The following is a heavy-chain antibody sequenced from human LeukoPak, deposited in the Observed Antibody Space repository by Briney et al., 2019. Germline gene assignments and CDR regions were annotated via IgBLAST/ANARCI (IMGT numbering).Heavy chain of an antibody. D-gene: IGHD3-3*01. J-gene: IGHJ6*02. CDR1: GFTFSSYA. Sequence: GRSLRLSCAASGFTFSSYAMHWVRQAPGKGLEWVAVISYDGSNKYYADSVKGRFTISRDNSKNTLYLQMNSLRAGDTAVYYCARGGDYDFWSGCMDVWGQGTTVTVSS. CDR3: ARGGDYDFWSGCMDV. CDR2: ISYDGSNK. V-gene: IGHV3-30-3*01.